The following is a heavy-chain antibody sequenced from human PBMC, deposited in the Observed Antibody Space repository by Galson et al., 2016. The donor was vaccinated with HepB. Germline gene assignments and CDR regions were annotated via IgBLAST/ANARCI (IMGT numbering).Heavy chain of an antibody. J-gene: IGHJ4*02. CDR1: GGSISSYY. CDR2: IYYSGST. CDR3: ASHDDSDWDY. Sequence: SETLSLTCTVSGGSISSYYWSWIRQPPGKGLEWIGYIYYSGSTNYNPSLKCRVTISVDTSKNQFSLKLRSVTAADTAVYYCASHDDSDWDYWGQGTPGTVSP. D-gene: IGHD3-9*01. V-gene: IGHV4-59*08.